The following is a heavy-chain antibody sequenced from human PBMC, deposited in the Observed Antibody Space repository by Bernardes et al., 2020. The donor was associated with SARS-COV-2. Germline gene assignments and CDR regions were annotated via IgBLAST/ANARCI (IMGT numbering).Heavy chain of an antibody. J-gene: IGHJ4*02. CDR2: IYYSGAT. V-gene: IGHV4-39*01. Sequence: SETLSLTCTVSGGSISSSSYYWGWIRQPPGKGLEWIGSIYYSGATYYNPSLKSRVTITVDTSNNQFSLRLSSVTAADTAVYYCARHLYSNSEVPYYFDYWGQGTLVTVSS. D-gene: IGHD4-4*01. CDR1: GGSISSSSYY. CDR3: ARHLYSNSEVPYYFDY.